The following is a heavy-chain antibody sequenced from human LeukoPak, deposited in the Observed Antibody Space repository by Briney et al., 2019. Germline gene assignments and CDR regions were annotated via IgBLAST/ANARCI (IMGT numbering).Heavy chain of an antibody. Sequence: SETLSLTCTVSGGSISSYYWSWIRQPPGKGLEWIGYIYYSGSTNYNPSLKSRVTISVDTSKNQFSLKLSSVTAADTAVYYCARADYGDYISDYWGQGTLVTVSS. CDR1: GGSISSYY. CDR2: IYYSGST. CDR3: ARADYGDYISDY. D-gene: IGHD4-17*01. V-gene: IGHV4-59*01. J-gene: IGHJ4*02.